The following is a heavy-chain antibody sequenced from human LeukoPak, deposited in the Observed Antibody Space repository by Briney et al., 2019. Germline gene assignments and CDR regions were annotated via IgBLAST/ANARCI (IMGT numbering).Heavy chain of an antibody. V-gene: IGHV4-30-2*01. CDR2: IYHSGST. Sequence: PSQTLSLTCTVSGGSISSGGYYWSWIRQPPGKGLEWIGYIYHSGSTYYNPSLKSRVTISVDRSKNQFSLKLSSVTAADTAVYYCARGPYDSSGYYYDPYWYFDLWGRGTLVTVSS. J-gene: IGHJ2*01. CDR1: GGSISSGGYY. D-gene: IGHD3-22*01. CDR3: ARGPYDSSGYYYDPYWYFDL.